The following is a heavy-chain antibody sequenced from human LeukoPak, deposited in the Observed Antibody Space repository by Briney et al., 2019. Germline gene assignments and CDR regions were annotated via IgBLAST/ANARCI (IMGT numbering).Heavy chain of an antibody. D-gene: IGHD2-21*02. CDR2: ISYDGSNK. V-gene: IGHV3-30*18. CDR1: GFXFSSFG. CDR3: AKDAMGDQYGMDV. Sequence: PGRSLRLSCAASGFXFSSFGIHWVRQAPGKGLEWVAVISYDGSNKFYADSVKGRFTISRDNSKNTLYLEMNSLRPEDTAVYSCAKDAMGDQYGMDVWGQGTTATVSS. J-gene: IGHJ6*02.